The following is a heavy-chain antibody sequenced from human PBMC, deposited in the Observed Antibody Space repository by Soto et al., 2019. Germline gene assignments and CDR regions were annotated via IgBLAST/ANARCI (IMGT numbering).Heavy chain of an antibody. CDR2: IYYTGST. J-gene: IGHJ4*02. CDR3: ARVFDF. CDR1: GGSISPYH. Sequence: PSETLSLTCTVSGGSISPYHWSWIRQPPGKGLEWIGYIYYTGSTNYNPSLKSRVTSSLDTSKNQVSLRLSSVSAADTAVYYCARVFDFWGQGTLVTVSS. V-gene: IGHV4-59*01.